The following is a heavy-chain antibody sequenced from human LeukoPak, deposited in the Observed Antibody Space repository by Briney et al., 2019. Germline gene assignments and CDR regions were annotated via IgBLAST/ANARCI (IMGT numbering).Heavy chain of an antibody. CDR2: ISGSGGST. V-gene: IGHV3-23*01. CDR3: AKMEVGATTLAY. D-gene: IGHD1-26*01. CDR1: GFTFSGYA. Sequence: GGSLRLSCAASGFTFSGYAMSWVRQAPGKGVEWVSAISGSGGSTYYADSVKGGFTIYRENSKKTLYLQMNSLRAEDTAVYYCAKMEVGATTLAYWGQGTLVSVSS. J-gene: IGHJ4*02.